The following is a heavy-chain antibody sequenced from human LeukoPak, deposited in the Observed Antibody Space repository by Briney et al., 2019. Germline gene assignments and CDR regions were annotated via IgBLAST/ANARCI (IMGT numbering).Heavy chain of an antibody. J-gene: IGHJ4*02. CDR1: GFTFSSYA. Sequence: GGSLRLSCAASGFTFSSYAMSWVRQAPGKGLEWVSVISNSGGSTDYADSVKGRFTISRDNSKNTLYLQMNSLRVEDTAVYYCAKSGYNRFDYWGQGTLVTVSS. CDR2: ISNSGGST. D-gene: IGHD5-24*01. CDR3: AKSGYNRFDY. V-gene: IGHV3-23*01.